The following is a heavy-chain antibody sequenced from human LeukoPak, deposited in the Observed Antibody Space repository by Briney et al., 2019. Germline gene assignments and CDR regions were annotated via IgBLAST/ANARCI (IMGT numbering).Heavy chain of an antibody. V-gene: IGHV4-59*01. CDR3: ARFKISVAGLDAFDI. J-gene: IGHJ3*02. D-gene: IGHD6-19*01. CDR1: GVSISSYD. CDR2: IYYSGST. Sequence: SETLSLTCTVSGVSISSYDWSWIRQPPGKGLEWIGIIYYSGSTNYNPSLKSRVTISVDTSKIQFSLKLSSVTAADTAVYYSARFKISVAGLDAFDIWGQGTMVTVSS.